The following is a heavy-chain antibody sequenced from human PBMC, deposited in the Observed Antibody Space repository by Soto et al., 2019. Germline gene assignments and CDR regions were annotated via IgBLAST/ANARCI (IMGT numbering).Heavy chain of an antibody. D-gene: IGHD1-26*01. V-gene: IGHV3-23*01. J-gene: IGHJ4*02. CDR3: AKDVGASLPYYFDY. CDR2: ITGGGVRT. CDR1: VFTFSSYA. Sequence: PGGSLRLSWAASVFTFSSYAMSWVRQAPGKGLEWVSAITGGGVRTYYADSVKGRFTISRDNSKNTLYLQVNSLRAEDTAVYYCAKDVGASLPYYFDYWGQGTLVTVSS.